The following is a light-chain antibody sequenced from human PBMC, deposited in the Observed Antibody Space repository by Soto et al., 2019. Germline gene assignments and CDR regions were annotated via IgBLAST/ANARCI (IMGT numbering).Light chain of an antibody. CDR2: RNN. CDR3: ATWDDSLNGFYV. CDR1: TSTIGSNY. Sequence: QSVLTQPPSASGTPVQGVTISCSGSTSTIGSNYVYWYQQLPGTAPKLLIYRNNQRPSGVPDRFSGSKSGTSASLAISGLRSDDEADYFCATWDDSLNGFYVFGTGTKVTVL. J-gene: IGLJ1*01. V-gene: IGLV1-47*01.